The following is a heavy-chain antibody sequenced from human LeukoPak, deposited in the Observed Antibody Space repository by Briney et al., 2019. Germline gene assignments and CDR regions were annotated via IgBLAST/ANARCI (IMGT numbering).Heavy chain of an antibody. CDR3: ARDPYSGNYGTYYYYYMDV. J-gene: IGHJ6*03. CDR1: GFTFSNYN. Sequence: GGSLRLSCADSGFTFSNYNMNWVRQAPGKAMEWVSSITSSGTYTFYADSVKGRFTLSRDNAKNSLYLQMDSLGPEDTAVYYCARDPYSGNYGTYYYYYMDVWGKGTTVTISS. V-gene: IGHV3-21*01. CDR2: ITSSGTYT. D-gene: IGHD1-26*01.